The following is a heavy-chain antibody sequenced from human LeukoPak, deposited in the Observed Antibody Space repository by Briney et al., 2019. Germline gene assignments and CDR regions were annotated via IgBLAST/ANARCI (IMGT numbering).Heavy chain of an antibody. CDR2: ITSSGATK. V-gene: IGHV3-48*03. Sequence: PGGSLRLSCAASGFSFSDYDMNWVRQAPGKGPEWVSYITSSGATKDYADSVKGRFTISRDNTKTSLYLQMNSLRVEDTAVYYCARELRIMELHYSYYIDVWGKGTPVTVSS. CDR1: GFSFSDYD. CDR3: ARELRIMELHYSYYIDV. J-gene: IGHJ6*03. D-gene: IGHD1-7*01.